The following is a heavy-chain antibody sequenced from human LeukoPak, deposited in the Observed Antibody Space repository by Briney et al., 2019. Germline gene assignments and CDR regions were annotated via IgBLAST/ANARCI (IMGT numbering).Heavy chain of an antibody. CDR1: GFTFSSYA. CDR2: ITGSGDSA. V-gene: IGHV3-23*01. D-gene: IGHD3-16*02. J-gene: IGHJ4*02. CDR3: ARDSSDGGTSSYRQSDY. Sequence: PGGSLRLSCAASGFTFSSYAMTWVRQAPGKGLEWVSAITGSGDSAYYSDSVKGRFTISRDQSKSTVYLQMTSLRAEDTAVYYCARDSSDGGTSSYRQSDYWGQGTLVTVSS.